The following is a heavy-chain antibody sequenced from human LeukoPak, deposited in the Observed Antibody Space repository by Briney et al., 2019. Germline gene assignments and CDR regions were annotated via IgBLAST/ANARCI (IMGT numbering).Heavy chain of an antibody. CDR2: IYITGST. CDR1: GGSIINYY. CDR3: ARLKYYDSTGYSPGYYMDV. Sequence: SETLSLTCSVAGGSIINYYWSWIRQSAGTGLEWVGRIYITGSTTYNPSLQSRLSMSVDTSKNQFSLRLRSVSAAGTAVYYCARLKYYDSTGYSPGYYMDVWGKGITVTVSS. D-gene: IGHD3-22*01. V-gene: IGHV4-4*07. J-gene: IGHJ6*03.